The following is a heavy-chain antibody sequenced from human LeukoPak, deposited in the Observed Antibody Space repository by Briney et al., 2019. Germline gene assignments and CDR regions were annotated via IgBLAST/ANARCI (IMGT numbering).Heavy chain of an antibody. CDR1: GFTFSSYG. Sequence: GGSLRLSCAASGFTFSSYGMHWVRQAPGRGLEWVAFIRYDGSNKYYADSVKGRFTISRDNSKNTLYLQMNSLRAEDTAVYYCAKDRPVLRFLEWSIFDYWGQGTLVTVSS. J-gene: IGHJ4*02. CDR2: IRYDGSNK. CDR3: AKDRPVLRFLEWSIFDY. D-gene: IGHD3-3*01. V-gene: IGHV3-30*02.